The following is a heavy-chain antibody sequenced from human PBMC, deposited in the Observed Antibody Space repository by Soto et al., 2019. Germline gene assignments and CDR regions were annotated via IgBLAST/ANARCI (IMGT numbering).Heavy chain of an antibody. D-gene: IGHD2-15*01. CDR1: GFTFSSYW. CDR2: INSDGSST. CDR3: VRTSLVVAAATREDY. Sequence: EVQLEESGGGLVQPGGSLRLSCAASGFTFSSYWMHWVRQAPGKGLVWVSRINSDGSSTSYADSVKGRFTISRDNAKNTRYLQMNSLRAEDTAVYYCVRTSLVVAAATREDYWGQGTLVTVSS. J-gene: IGHJ4*02. V-gene: IGHV3-74*01.